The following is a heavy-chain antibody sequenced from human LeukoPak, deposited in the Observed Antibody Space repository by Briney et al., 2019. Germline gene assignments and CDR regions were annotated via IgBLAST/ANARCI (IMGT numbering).Heavy chain of an antibody. CDR3: ARDGSIAAPRRWRWFDP. Sequence: SETLSLTCTVSGGSISSSSYYWGWIRQPPGKGLEWIGSIYYSGSTYYNPSLKSRVTISVDTSKNQFSLKLSSVTAADTAAYYCARDGSIAAPRRWRWFDPWGQGTLVTVSP. CDR1: GGSISSSSYY. V-gene: IGHV4-39*07. D-gene: IGHD6-6*01. J-gene: IGHJ5*02. CDR2: IYYSGST.